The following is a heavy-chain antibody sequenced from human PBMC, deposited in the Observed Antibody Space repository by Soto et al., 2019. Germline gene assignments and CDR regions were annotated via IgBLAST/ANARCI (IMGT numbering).Heavy chain of an antibody. CDR1: GGTFSSYA. J-gene: IGHJ6*02. CDR3: VRAAYYYGSGSPLRYYYYGMDV. V-gene: IGHV1-69*13. CDR2: IIPIFGTA. D-gene: IGHD3-10*01. Sequence: SVKVSCKASGGTFSSYAISWVRQAPGQGLEWMGGIIPIFGTANYAQKFQGRVTITADESTSTAYMELSSLRSEDTAVYYCVRAAYYYGSGSPLRYYYYGMDVWGQGTTVTVSS.